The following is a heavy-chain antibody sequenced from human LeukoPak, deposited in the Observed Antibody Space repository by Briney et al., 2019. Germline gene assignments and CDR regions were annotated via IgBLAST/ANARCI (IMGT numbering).Heavy chain of an antibody. V-gene: IGHV3-48*03. CDR2: ISSSGSTI. Sequence: PGGSLRLSCAASGFTFSSYEINWVRQAPGKGLEWVSYISSSGSTIYYADTVKGRFTISRDNAKNSLYLQMNSLRAEDTAVYYCARVSRNVLLWFGESYYFDYWGQGTLVTVSS. J-gene: IGHJ4*02. CDR1: GFTFSSYE. D-gene: IGHD3-10*01. CDR3: ARVSRNVLLWFGESYYFDY.